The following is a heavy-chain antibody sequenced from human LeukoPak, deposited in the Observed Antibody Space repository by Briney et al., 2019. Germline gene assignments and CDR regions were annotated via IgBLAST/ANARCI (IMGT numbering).Heavy chain of an antibody. D-gene: IGHD3-22*01. CDR2: IRYDGSNK. J-gene: IGHJ4*02. V-gene: IGHV3-30*02. CDR3: AKEAFVYSGYFPLDY. Sequence: GGSLRLSCPASGFTFRDYAMHWARQAPGRGLKWLTFIRYDGSNKYYADSLKGRFTISRDNSKNTLYLQMYSLRAEDTAVYYCAKEAFVYSGYFPLDYWGQGTLVTVSS. CDR1: GFTFRDYA.